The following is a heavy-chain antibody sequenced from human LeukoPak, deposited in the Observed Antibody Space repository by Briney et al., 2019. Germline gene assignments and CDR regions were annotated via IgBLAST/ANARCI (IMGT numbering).Heavy chain of an antibody. CDR3: ARGGKYYYDSSGYYSFDY. CDR1: GGSISSYY. Sequence: SETLSLTCTVSGGSISSYYWSWIRQPAGKGLEWIGRIYTSGSTNYNPSLKSRVTMSVDTSKNQFSLKLSSVTAADTAVYYCARGGKYYYDSSGYYSFDYWGQGTLATVSS. D-gene: IGHD3-22*01. V-gene: IGHV4-4*07. CDR2: IYTSGST. J-gene: IGHJ4*02.